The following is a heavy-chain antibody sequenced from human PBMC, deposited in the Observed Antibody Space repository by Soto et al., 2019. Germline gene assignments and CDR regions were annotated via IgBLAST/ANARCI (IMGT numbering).Heavy chain of an antibody. Sequence: PGGSLRLSCVASGFTFSNYAMTWVRQAPGKGLEWVSVISGSGGDTYYADSVKGRFAIPRDNSKNTLYLQMSSLRAEDTSVFYCAKGFRSQLLIGFEIWGHGTMVT. CDR1: GFTFSNYA. CDR3: AKGFRSQLLIGFEI. J-gene: IGHJ3*02. D-gene: IGHD2-2*01. CDR2: ISGSGGDT. V-gene: IGHV3-23*01.